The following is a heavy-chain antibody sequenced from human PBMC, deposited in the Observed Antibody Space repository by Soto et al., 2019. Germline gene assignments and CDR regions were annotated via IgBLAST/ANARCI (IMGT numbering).Heavy chain of an antibody. D-gene: IGHD3-22*01. CDR1: GGSISSSSYY. CDR2: IYYSGST. CDR3: ARDGSYYYDSSGYYLSNCFDP. J-gene: IGHJ5*02. Sequence: SETLSLTCTVSGGSISSSSYYWGWIRQPPGKGLEWIGSIYYSGSTYYNPSLKSRVTIPVDTSKNQFSLKLSSVTAADTAVYYCARDGSYYYDSSGYYLSNCFDPWRQRTLVTVSS. V-gene: IGHV4-39*01.